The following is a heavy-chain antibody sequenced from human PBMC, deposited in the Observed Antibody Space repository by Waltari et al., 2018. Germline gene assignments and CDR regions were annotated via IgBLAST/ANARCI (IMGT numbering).Heavy chain of an antibody. V-gene: IGHV4-59*01. CDR2: IYYSGST. Sequence: QVQLQESGPGLVKPSATLSLPCTVSGGSMNGYFWHWIRQPPGKGLEWIGYIYYSGSTDYDPSLKSRVTISVDTSKNQFSLRLTSVTSADTAFYYCAREIYGGNSRPFDFWGQGALVTVSS. CDR1: GGSMNGYF. CDR3: AREIYGGNSRPFDF. J-gene: IGHJ4*02. D-gene: IGHD2-21*02.